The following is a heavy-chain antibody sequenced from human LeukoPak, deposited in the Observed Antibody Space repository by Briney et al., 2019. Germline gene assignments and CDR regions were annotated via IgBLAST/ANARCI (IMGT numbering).Heavy chain of an antibody. CDR3: ARIGGDRHPIEY. CDR2: IWYDGTNK. Sequence: GGSLRLSCAASGFTFSSYGMHWVRQAPGKGLEWVAVIWYDGTNKYYAGSVKGRFTISRDNSKNTLYLQMNSLRAEDTAVYYCARIGGDRHPIEYWGQGTLVTVSS. V-gene: IGHV3-33*01. J-gene: IGHJ4*02. D-gene: IGHD2-21*02. CDR1: GFTFSSYG.